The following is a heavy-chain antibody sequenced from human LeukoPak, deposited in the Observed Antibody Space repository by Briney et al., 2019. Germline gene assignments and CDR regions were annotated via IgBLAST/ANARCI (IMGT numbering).Heavy chain of an antibody. V-gene: IGHV3-33*01. D-gene: IGHD6-13*01. CDR2: IWYDGSNK. J-gene: IGHJ4*02. CDR3: ARGGGAAAGIDY. Sequence: GGSLRLSCGASGFTFSSYGMHWVRQAPGKGLEWVAIIWYDGSNKYYADSVRGRFTISRDNSKNTVDLQMNSVRAEDTAVYYRARGGGAAAGIDYWGRGTLVTVSS. CDR1: GFTFSSYG.